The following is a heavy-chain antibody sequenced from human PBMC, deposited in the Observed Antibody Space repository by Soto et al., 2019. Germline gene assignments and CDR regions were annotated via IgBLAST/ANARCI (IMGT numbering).Heavy chain of an antibody. V-gene: IGHV4-59*01. CDR3: VTGSKRFGELSFFDY. D-gene: IGHD3-10*01. J-gene: IGHJ4*02. CDR2: IYYSGST. CDR1: GGSISSYY. Sequence: SETLSLTCTVSGGSISSYYWSWIRQPPGKGLEWIGYIYYSGSTNYNPSLKSRVTISVDTSKNQFSLKLSSVTAADTAVYYCVTGSKRFGELSFFDYWGQGTLVTVSS.